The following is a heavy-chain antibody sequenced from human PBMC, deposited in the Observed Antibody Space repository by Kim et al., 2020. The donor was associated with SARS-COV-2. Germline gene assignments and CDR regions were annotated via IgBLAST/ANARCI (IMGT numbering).Heavy chain of an antibody. Sequence: YADSVKGRFTSSRDNSKNTLYLQMNSLRAEDTAVYYCAKGSGSYYSYFDYWGQGTLVTVSS. D-gene: IGHD3-10*01. CDR3: AKGSGSYYSYFDY. V-gene: IGHV3-30*02. J-gene: IGHJ4*02.